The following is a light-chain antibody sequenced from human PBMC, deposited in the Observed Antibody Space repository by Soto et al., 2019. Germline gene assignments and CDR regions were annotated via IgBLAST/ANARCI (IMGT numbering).Light chain of an antibody. CDR3: QQYNSSPYT. V-gene: IGKV1-5*01. CDR2: DAS. Sequence: DIQMTQSPSTLSASVEARVTIPARAGQRFSTWLAWYQQKPGKAPRLLIYDASSLEGGVPSRFSGRGSGTEFTLTISGLQPDDFATYYCQQYNSSPYTFGQGTKLEIK. CDR1: QRFSTW. J-gene: IGKJ2*01.